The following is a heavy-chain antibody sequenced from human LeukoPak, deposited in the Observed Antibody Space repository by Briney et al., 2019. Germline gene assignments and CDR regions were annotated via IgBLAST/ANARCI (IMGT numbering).Heavy chain of an antibody. CDR2: IYSGGST. V-gene: IGHV3-53*01. CDR1: GFTFSSNY. Sequence: GGSLRLSCAASGFTFSSNYMSWVRQAPGKGLEWVSVIYSGGSTYYSDSVKGRFTISRDNSKNTLYLQMNSLRAEDTAVYYCARDGPARWFDPWGQGTLVTVSS. J-gene: IGHJ5*02. D-gene: IGHD2-2*01. CDR3: ARDGPARWFDP.